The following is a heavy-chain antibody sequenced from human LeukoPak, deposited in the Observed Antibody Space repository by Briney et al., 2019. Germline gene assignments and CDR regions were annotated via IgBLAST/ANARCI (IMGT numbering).Heavy chain of an antibody. J-gene: IGHJ6*02. Sequence: SATLSLTCTVSGGSISNYYWSWIRPSPVKGLEWIGYIYFSGATNYNPSLKSRVTISVDTSKNQFSLKLSSVTAADTAVYYCAREDPQTTVPEGLDVWGQGTTVTVSS. D-gene: IGHD4-17*01. CDR1: GGSISNYY. CDR3: AREDPQTTVPEGLDV. V-gene: IGHV4-59*01. CDR2: IYFSGAT.